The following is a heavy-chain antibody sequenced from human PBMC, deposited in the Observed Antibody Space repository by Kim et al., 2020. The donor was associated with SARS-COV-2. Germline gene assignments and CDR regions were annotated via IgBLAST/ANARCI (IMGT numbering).Heavy chain of an antibody. V-gene: IGHV4-59*09. Sequence: YNPSLKSRVTISVDTSKSQFSLKLSSVTAADTAVYYCARGGYRGFDAFDIWGQGTMVTVSS. J-gene: IGHJ3*02. CDR3: ARGGYRGFDAFDI. D-gene: IGHD1-26*01.